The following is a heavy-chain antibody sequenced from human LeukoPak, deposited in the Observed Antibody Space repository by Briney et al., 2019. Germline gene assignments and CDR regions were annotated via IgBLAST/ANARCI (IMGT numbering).Heavy chain of an antibody. V-gene: IGHV3-20*04. CDR3: ARVPAGGYCSGGSCYVHYYYMDV. Sequence: GGSLRLSCAASGFTFDDYGMSWVRQASGKGLEWVSGINWNGGSTGYADSVKGRFTISRDNAKNSLYLQMNSLRAEDTALYYCARVPAGGYCSGGSCYVHYYYMDVWGKGTTVTVSS. D-gene: IGHD2-15*01. CDR1: GFTFDDYG. J-gene: IGHJ6*03. CDR2: INWNGGST.